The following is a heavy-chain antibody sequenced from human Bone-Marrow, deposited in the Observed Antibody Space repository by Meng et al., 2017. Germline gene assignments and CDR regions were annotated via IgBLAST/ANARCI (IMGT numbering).Heavy chain of an antibody. J-gene: IGHJ5*02. V-gene: IGHV2-70*20. Sequence: SGLTLVKPTQTLTLTCTFSGFSLSTSGMCVSWVRQPPGKALEWLALIDWDDDKYYSTSLKTRLTISKDTSKNQVVLTMTNMDPVDTATYYCARCLIAAAGADNWFDPWGQGTLVTVSS. D-gene: IGHD6-13*01. CDR3: ARCLIAAAGADNWFDP. CDR1: GFSLSTSGMC. CDR2: IDWDDDK.